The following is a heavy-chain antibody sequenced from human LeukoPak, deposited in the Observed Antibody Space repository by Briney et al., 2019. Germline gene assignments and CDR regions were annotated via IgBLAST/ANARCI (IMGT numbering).Heavy chain of an antibody. CDR3: ARHRGVINYFDY. CDR1: GGSISSSSYY. V-gene: IGHV4-39*01. J-gene: IGHJ4*02. CDR2: IFYSGST. D-gene: IGHD2-21*01. Sequence: KSSETLSLTCTVSGGSISSSSYYWGWIRQPPGKELEWIETIFYSGSTYYNPSLKSRVTISVDTSKNQFSLNLSSVTAADTAVYYCARHRGVINYFDYWGQGTLVTVSS.